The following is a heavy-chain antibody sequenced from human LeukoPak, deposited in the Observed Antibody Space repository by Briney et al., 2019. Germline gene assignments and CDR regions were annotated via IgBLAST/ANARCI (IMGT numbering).Heavy chain of an antibody. CDR1: GFTFSSYS. J-gene: IGHJ3*02. V-gene: IGHV3-21*01. D-gene: IGHD2-2*01. CDR3: ARDLRYCSSASCSENGAFDI. Sequence: GGSLRLSCAASGFTFSSYSMNWVRQAPGEGLEWVSSISSSGSFIYYADSVKGRFTISRDNARNSLFLQMNSLRAEDAAVYYCARDLRYCSSASCSENGAFDIWGQGTMVTVSS. CDR2: ISSSGSFI.